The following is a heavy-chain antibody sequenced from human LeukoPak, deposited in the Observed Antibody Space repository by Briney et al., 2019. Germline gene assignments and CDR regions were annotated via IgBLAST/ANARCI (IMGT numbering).Heavy chain of an antibody. J-gene: IGHJ6*03. V-gene: IGHV3-23*01. CDR2: ISGSGGST. CDR1: GFTFSSYA. CDR3: AYSSRGDYYYYCMDV. D-gene: IGHD6-13*01. Sequence: GGSLRLSCAASGFTFSSYAMSWVRQAPGKGLEWVSAISGSGGSTYYADSVKGRFTISRDNSKNTLYLQMNSLRAEDTAVYYCAYSSRGDYYYYCMDVWGKGTTVTISS.